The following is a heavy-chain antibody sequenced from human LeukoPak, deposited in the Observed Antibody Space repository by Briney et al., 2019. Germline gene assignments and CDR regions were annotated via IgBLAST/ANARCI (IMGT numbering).Heavy chain of an antibody. J-gene: IGHJ4*02. D-gene: IGHD1-1*01. CDR1: GFTFSSYS. CDR2: ISSSSSYK. Sequence: GGSLRLSCVASGFTFSSYSMNWVRQAPGKGLEWVSSISSSSSYKYYTDSVKGRFTISRDNAKNSLYLQMYSLRAEDTAVYYCARSAAGTYYWGQGTLVTVSS. CDR3: ARSAAGTYY. V-gene: IGHV3-21*01.